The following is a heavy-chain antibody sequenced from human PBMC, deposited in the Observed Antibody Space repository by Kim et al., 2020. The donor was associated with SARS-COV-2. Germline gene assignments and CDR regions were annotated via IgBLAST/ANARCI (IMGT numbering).Heavy chain of an antibody. CDR2: ISSSGGST. V-gene: IGHV3-23*01. Sequence: GGSLRLSCAVSGFTFGTYAMSWVRQAPGKGLEWVSGISSSGGSTYYADSVKGRFTISRDSSKNTLYLQMNSLTAGDTALYYCARTRSCSSSSCYVDYWGR. CDR3: ARTRSCSSSSCYVDY. D-gene: IGHD2-2*01. J-gene: IGHJ2*01. CDR1: GFTFGTYA.